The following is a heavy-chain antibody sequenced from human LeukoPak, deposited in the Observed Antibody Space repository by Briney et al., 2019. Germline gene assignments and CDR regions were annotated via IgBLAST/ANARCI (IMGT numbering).Heavy chain of an antibody. D-gene: IGHD3-22*01. CDR3: ARDPRSGYHDF. Sequence: ASVKVSCKASGYPFTSYAMNWVRQAPGQRLEWMGWINAGNGDTKYSQRFQGRVTITRDTSANTAYMELSSLRSEDTAVYYCARDPRSGYHDFWGQGTLVTVSS. V-gene: IGHV1-3*01. CDR2: INAGNGDT. J-gene: IGHJ4*02. CDR1: GYPFTSYA.